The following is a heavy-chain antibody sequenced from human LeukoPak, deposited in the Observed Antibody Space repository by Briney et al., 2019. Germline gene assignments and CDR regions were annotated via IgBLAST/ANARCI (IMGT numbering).Heavy chain of an antibody. CDR3: ARDPIIDSGWHDPYFDY. Sequence: SVKVSCKASGGTFSSYAISWVRQAPGQGLEWMGGIIPIFGTANYAQKFQGRVTITTDESTSTAYMELSSLRSEDTAVYYCARDPIIDSGWHDPYFDYWGQGTLVTVSS. CDR2: IIPIFGTA. J-gene: IGHJ4*02. CDR1: GGTFSSYA. D-gene: IGHD6-19*01. V-gene: IGHV1-69*05.